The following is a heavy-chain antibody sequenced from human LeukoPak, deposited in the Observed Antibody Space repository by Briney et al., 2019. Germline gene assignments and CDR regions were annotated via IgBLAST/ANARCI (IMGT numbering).Heavy chain of an antibody. CDR1: GFTLRSYW. Sequence: TGGSLRLSCAASGFTLRSYWMHWVRQVPGEGLVWVSRINSDGSSTTYADSVKGRFTISRDNAKNTLYLQMNSLRAEDTALYFCARDPDRSGWSTFEYWGQGSLVTVSS. D-gene: IGHD6-19*01. V-gene: IGHV3-74*01. CDR3: ARDPDRSGWSTFEY. J-gene: IGHJ4*02. CDR2: INSDGSST.